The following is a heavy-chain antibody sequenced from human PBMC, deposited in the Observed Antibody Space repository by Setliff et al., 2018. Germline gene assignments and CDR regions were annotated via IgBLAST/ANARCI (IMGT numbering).Heavy chain of an antibody. V-gene: IGHV3-33*08. CDR3: ARTCSGSGCYAGLES. Sequence: GGSLRLSCATSGFIFSNYAMSWLRQAPGKGLEWVAVIWDDGGNKYHADSVKGRFTISRDNSKNTLYLQMNSLRPEDTAVYYCARTCSGSGCYAGLESWGQGTPVTVSS. J-gene: IGHJ4*02. CDR2: IWDDGGNK. D-gene: IGHD2-15*01. CDR1: GFIFSNYA.